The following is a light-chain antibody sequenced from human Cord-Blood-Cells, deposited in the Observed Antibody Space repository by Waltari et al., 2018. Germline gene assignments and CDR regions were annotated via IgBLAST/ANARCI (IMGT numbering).Light chain of an antibody. CDR1: SSDVGGYNY. CDR2: DVS. J-gene: IGLJ2*01. Sequence: QSALTQPRSVSGSPGQSVTISCTGTSSDVGGYNYVSWYQQHPGKAPKLMIYDVSKRPSGVPVRFSGSKSGKTASLTISGLQAEDEADYFCCSYAGTDVVFGGGTKLTVL. V-gene: IGLV2-11*01. CDR3: CSYAGTDVV.